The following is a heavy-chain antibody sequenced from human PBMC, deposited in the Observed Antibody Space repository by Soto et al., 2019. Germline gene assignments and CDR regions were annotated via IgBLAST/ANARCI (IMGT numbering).Heavy chain of an antibody. CDR3: ARESVAVAGKTSYHFDY. D-gene: IGHD6-19*01. J-gene: IGHJ4*02. CDR1: RCPIHKGGYY. V-gene: IGHV4-31*03. Sequence: ASGTLSLTCTLPRCPIHKGGYYRSWIRQPPGKGLEWIGYIYYSGTTYYNPSLKSRVTISADTSKNQFSLKLSSVTAADTAVYYCARESVAVAGKTSYHFDYWGQGTLVTVSS. CDR2: IYYSGTT.